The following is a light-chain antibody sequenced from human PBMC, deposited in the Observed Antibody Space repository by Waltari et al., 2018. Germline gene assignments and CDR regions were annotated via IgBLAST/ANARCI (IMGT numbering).Light chain of an antibody. CDR3: QQCNSYLLT. J-gene: IGKJ4*01. V-gene: IGKV1-5*03. CDR2: EAS. Sequence: DIQMTQSPSTLSASVGDRVTITCRASQSIGSSLAWYQQKPGKAPKVVIYEASSLESGVPSRFSGSGSGTEFTLTISSLQPDDFATYYCQQCNSYLLTFGGGTEVEIK. CDR1: QSIGSS.